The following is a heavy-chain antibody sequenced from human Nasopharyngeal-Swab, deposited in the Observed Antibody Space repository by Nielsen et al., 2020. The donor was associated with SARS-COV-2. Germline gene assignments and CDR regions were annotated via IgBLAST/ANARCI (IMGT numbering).Heavy chain of an antibody. J-gene: IGHJ6*02. Sequence: GESLKISCAASGFTFSTYNMNWVRQAPGKGLEWVSSISSSSTYIYYADSVKGRFTISRDNAKNSLYLTMNSLRAEDTAMYYCARDGLDYDFWSAYFMDVWGQGTTVTVSS. V-gene: IGHV3-21*01. D-gene: IGHD3-3*01. CDR1: GFTFSTYN. CDR2: ISSSSTYI. CDR3: ARDGLDYDFWSAYFMDV.